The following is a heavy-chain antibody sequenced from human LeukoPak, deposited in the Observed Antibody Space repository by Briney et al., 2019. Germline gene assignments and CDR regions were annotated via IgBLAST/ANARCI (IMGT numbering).Heavy chain of an antibody. CDR2: ISTDGSRI. V-gene: IGHV3-64*02. J-gene: IGHJ4*02. Sequence: PGGSLRPSCAASGFTFRDSAMYWVRQAPGKGLEYVSVISTDGSRIYYADSVKGRFTISRDNSKNTLYLQMGSLRAEDMAVYYCTRGLAISTSGWYDTFDYWGQGALVTVSS. D-gene: IGHD6-19*01. CDR1: GFTFRDSA. CDR3: TRGLAISTSGWYDTFDY.